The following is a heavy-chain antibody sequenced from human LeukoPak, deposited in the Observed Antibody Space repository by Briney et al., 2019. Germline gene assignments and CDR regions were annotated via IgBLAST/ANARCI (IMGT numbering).Heavy chain of an antibody. D-gene: IGHD3-16*01. CDR1: GFTFSSYY. J-gene: IGHJ6*02. CDR2: IKQDGSDK. Sequence: GGSLRLSCAASGFTFSSYYMNWVRQAPGKGLEWVASIKQDGSDKYYVDSVKGRFTISRDNAKNSLYLQMSNLRAEDTAVYFCARGGGLDVWGQGATVTVSS. V-gene: IGHV3-7*03. CDR3: ARGGGLDV.